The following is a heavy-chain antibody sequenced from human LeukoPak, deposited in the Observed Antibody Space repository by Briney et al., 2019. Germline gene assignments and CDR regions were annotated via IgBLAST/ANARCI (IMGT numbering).Heavy chain of an antibody. CDR3: ARDGHGVPLDY. V-gene: IGHV3-30-3*01. Sequence: GGSLRLSCAASGLSFSSYAMHWVRQAPGKGLEWVAVISYDGTEKYYGDSVKGRFTISRDNSKDTLYLQMNSLRAEDTALYYCARDGHGVPLDYWGQGTLVTVSP. CDR2: ISYDGTEK. D-gene: IGHD4-17*01. J-gene: IGHJ4*02. CDR1: GLSFSSYA.